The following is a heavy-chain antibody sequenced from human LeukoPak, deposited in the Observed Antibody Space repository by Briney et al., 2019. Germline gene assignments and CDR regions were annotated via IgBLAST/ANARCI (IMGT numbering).Heavy chain of an antibody. V-gene: IGHV3-7*01. CDR2: IKEDGSQK. J-gene: IGHJ4*02. CDR1: GFTISSYW. Sequence: GGSLRLSCAASGFTISSYWMSWVRQAPGKGLEWVANIKEDGSQKYYVDSVKGRFTISRDNAKNSVSLQMNSLRAEDTAVYYSARSVRREEPINYWGQGALVTVSS. CDR3: ARSVRREEPINY. D-gene: IGHD5-12*01.